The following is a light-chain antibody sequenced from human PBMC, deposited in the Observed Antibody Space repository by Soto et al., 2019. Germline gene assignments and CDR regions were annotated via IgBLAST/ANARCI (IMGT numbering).Light chain of an antibody. CDR2: EVS. J-gene: IGLJ2*01. CDR1: SSDVGGYNY. Sequence: QSALTQPASVSGSPGQSITISCTGTSSDVGGYNYVSWYQQHPGKAPKVVIYEVSNRPSWISNRFSGSKSGNTASLTISGLQAEDEADYYCSSYISSSTLVFGGGTKVTVL. CDR3: SSYISSSTLV. V-gene: IGLV2-14*01.